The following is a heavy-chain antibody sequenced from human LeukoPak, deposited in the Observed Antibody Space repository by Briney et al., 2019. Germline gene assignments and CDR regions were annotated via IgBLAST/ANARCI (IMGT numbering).Heavy chain of an antibody. CDR1: GFTFGDYA. V-gene: IGHV3-49*04. CDR3: TRYSSSPDAFDI. D-gene: IGHD6-6*01. CDR2: IRSKAYGGTT. J-gene: IGHJ3*02. Sequence: GGSLRLSCTASGFTFGDYAMSWVRQAPGKGLEWVGFIRSKAYGGTTEYAASVKGRFTISRDDSKSIAYLQMNSLKTEDTAVYYCTRYSSSPDAFDIWGQGTMVTVSS.